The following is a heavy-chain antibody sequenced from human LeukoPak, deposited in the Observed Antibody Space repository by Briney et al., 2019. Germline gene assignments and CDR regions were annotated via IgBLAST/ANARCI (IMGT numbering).Heavy chain of an antibody. CDR1: GGSISSYY. CDR2: IYTSGGT. Sequence: SETLSLTCTVSGGSISSYYWSWIRQPPGKGLEWIGYIYTSGGTNYNPSLKSRVTISVDTSKNQFSLKLSSVTAADTAVYYCARQLSYYDFWSGYLDAFDIWGQGTMVTVSS. D-gene: IGHD3-3*01. CDR3: ARQLSYYDFWSGYLDAFDI. V-gene: IGHV4-4*09. J-gene: IGHJ3*02.